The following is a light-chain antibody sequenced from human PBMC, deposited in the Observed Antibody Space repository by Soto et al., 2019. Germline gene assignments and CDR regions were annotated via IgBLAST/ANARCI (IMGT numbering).Light chain of an antibody. CDR3: HQYAWSPLT. V-gene: IGKV3-20*01. CDR1: QSVPKSY. Sequence: IGLTQSPGTLSFARGERATLSCRASQSVPKSYLAWYQQRPGQAPRLLIYDASNRATGIPDRFSGSESGTDFTLSISRLEPEDFAVYYCHQYAWSPLTFGQGTRLEIK. CDR2: DAS. J-gene: IGKJ5*01.